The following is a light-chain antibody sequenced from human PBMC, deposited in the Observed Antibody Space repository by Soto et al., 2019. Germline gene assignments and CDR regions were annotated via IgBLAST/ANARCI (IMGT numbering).Light chain of an antibody. CDR1: SSDVGGYNY. CDR2: DVS. J-gene: IGLJ1*01. Sequence: QSALTQPASVSGSPGQSITISCTGTSSDVGGYNYVSWYQHHPGKAPKLLIYDVSNRPSGVSNRFSGSMSDNTASLTISGLQPEDEADYYCRSYTTSNTRQIVFGTGTKLTVL. CDR3: RSYTTSNTRQIV. V-gene: IGLV2-14*03.